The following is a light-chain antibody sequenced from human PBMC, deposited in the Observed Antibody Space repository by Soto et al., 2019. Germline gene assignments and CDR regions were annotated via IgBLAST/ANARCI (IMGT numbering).Light chain of an antibody. CDR1: QNISRF. Sequence: IQLILTPTSLSASVGDRVAITCLASQNISRFLNWHQQKPGKAPNVLINIASTLRSGVPSRFSGSGSGTDFNLTINSLQPEHFATYFCQQSFTTPLTFGGGTKVDIK. CDR3: QQSFTTPLT. CDR2: IAS. V-gene: IGKV1-39*01. J-gene: IGKJ4*01.